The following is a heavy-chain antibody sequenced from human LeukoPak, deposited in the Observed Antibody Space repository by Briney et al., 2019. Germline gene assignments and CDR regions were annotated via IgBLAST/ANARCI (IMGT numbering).Heavy chain of an antibody. CDR3: AKDRSPRQVRLDYYYGMDV. D-gene: IGHD3-16*01. Sequence: GGSLRLSCAASGFTFSSYGMHWVRQAPGNGLEWVAVISYDGSNKYYADSVKGRFTISRDNSKNTLYLQMNSLKAEDTAVYYCAKDRSPRQVRLDYYYGMDVWGQGTTVTVSS. V-gene: IGHV3-30*18. CDR1: GFTFSSYG. J-gene: IGHJ6*02. CDR2: ISYDGSNK.